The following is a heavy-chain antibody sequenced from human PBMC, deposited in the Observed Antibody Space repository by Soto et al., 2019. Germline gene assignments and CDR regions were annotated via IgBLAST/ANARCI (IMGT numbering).Heavy chain of an antibody. CDR1: GYTFTSYG. CDR3: ASFCIAAADPYGMDV. J-gene: IGHJ6*02. D-gene: IGHD6-13*01. CDR2: ISAYNGNT. V-gene: IGHV1-18*01. Sequence: QVQLVQSGAEVKKPGASVKVSCKASGYTFTSYGISWVRQAPGQGLEWMGWISAYNGNTNYAQKLQGRVTMTTDTTTSTAYMEMRSLRSDDTAVYYCASFCIAAADPYGMDVWGQGTTVTVSS.